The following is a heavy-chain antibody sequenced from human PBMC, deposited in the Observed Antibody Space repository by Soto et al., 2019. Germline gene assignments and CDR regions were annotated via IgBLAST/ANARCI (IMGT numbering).Heavy chain of an antibody. Sequence: SVKVSCKASGYTFVSYGISWVRQATGQGLEWMGGIIPIFGTAKYAQKFQGRVTITADESTSTAYMELSSLRSEDTAVYYCARPMRYYYDSSGQSAWFDPWGQGTLVTVSS. J-gene: IGHJ5*02. CDR2: IIPIFGTA. D-gene: IGHD3-22*01. CDR3: ARPMRYYYDSSGQSAWFDP. CDR1: GYTFVSYG. V-gene: IGHV1-69*13.